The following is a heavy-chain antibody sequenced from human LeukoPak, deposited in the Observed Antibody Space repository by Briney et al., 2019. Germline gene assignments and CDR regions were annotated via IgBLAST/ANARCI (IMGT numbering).Heavy chain of an antibody. V-gene: IGHV5-51*01. CDR1: GYSITSYW. J-gene: IGHJ4*02. Sequence: GESLKISCKASGYSITSYWIGWVRQVPGKGLEWMGIIDPSDSETRYTPSFQGQVTISVDKSLTTAYLQWNSLKASDTAMYYCARQTAMGRSGDYWGQGTLVTVSS. CDR2: IDPSDSET. D-gene: IGHD5-18*01. CDR3: ARQTAMGRSGDY.